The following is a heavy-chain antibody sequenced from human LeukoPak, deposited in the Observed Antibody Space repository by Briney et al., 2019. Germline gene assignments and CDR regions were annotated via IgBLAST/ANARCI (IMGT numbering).Heavy chain of an antibody. CDR2: INAGNGNT. Sequence: ASVKVSCKASGYTFTSYAMHWVRQAPGQRLEWMGWINAGNGNTKYSQKFQGRVTITRDTSASTAYMELSSLRSEDTAVYYCARDHRRVYYDSSGYYYWGQGTLVTVSS. J-gene: IGHJ4*02. CDR1: GYTFTSYA. V-gene: IGHV1-3*01. CDR3: ARDHRRVYYDSSGYYY. D-gene: IGHD3-22*01.